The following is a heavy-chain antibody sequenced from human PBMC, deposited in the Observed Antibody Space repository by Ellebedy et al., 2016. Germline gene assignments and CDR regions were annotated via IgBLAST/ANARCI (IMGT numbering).Heavy chain of an antibody. Sequence: SETLSLXXTVSGGSISSYYWSWIRQPPGKGLEWIGYIYYSGSTNYNPSLKSRVTISVDTSKNQFSLKLSSVTAADTAVYYCARDVRHSSGWYGGKWFDPWGQGTLVTVS. D-gene: IGHD6-19*01. CDR2: IYYSGST. CDR1: GGSISSYY. CDR3: ARDVRHSSGWYGGKWFDP. V-gene: IGHV4-59*01. J-gene: IGHJ5*02.